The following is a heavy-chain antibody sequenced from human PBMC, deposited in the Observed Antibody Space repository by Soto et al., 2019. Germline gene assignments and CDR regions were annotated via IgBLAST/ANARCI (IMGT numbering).Heavy chain of an antibody. CDR2: IIPIFGTA. Sequence: SVKVSCKASGGTFSSYAISWVRQAPGQGLEWMGGIIPIFGTANYAQKFQGRVTITADESTSTAYMELSSLRSEDTAVYYCARNYDFWGGYFVCDYWGQGTLVTVSS. D-gene: IGHD3-3*01. J-gene: IGHJ4*02. V-gene: IGHV1-69*13. CDR1: GGTFSSYA. CDR3: ARNYDFWGGYFVCDY.